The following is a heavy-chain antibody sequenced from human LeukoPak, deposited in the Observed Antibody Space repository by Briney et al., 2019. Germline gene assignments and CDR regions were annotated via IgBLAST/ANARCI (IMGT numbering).Heavy chain of an antibody. CDR2: IIPILNEP. D-gene: IGHD5-18*01. CDR3: AANSGYSDGYVVYY. J-gene: IGHJ4*02. Sequence: ASVTVSCKASGGSFTSSAISWVRQAPGQGFEWMGRIIPILNEPDYAQKFQGRVTITADRSTTTAYMELSSLRSEDTAVYYCAANSGYSDGYVVYYWGQGTLVTVSS. CDR1: GGSFTSSA. V-gene: IGHV1-69*04.